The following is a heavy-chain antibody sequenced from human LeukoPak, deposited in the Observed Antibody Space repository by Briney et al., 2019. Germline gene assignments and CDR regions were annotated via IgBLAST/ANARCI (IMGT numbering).Heavy chain of an antibody. CDR2: ISGSGGST. CDR1: GFTFSSYA. CDR3: ATTFGEILSPYFDY. J-gene: IGHJ4*02. Sequence: GGSLRLSCAASGFTFSSYAMSWVRQAPGKGLEWVSAISGSGGSTYYADSVKGRFTISRDNSKNTLYLQMNSLRAEDTAVYYCATTFGEILSPYFDYWGQGTLVTVSS. V-gene: IGHV3-23*01. D-gene: IGHD3-10*02.